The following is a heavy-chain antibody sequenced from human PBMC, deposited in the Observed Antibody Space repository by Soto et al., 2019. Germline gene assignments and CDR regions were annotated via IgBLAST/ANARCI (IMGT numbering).Heavy chain of an antibody. CDR3: AREQNYLSPDY. J-gene: IGHJ4*02. CDR2: ISVYNGNT. D-gene: IGHD3-10*01. V-gene: IGHV1-18*01. Sequence: GASVKVSCKASGYTFTSYGISWVRQAPGQGLEWMGWISVYNGNTNYAQKVQGRVTMTTDTSTSTAYMELRSLISDDTAVYYCAREQNYLSPDYWGQGTLVTVSS. CDR1: GYTFTSYG.